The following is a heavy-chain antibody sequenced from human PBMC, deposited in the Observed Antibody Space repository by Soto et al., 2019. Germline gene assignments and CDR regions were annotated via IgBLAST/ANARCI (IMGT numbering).Heavy chain of an antibody. Sequence: GGSLRLSCAASGFTFSDSYMSWIRQAPGKGLEWVSYISSGSTYTNYADSVKGRFTISRDNAKNSLYLQMNSLRAEDTAVYYCARGGIAVAGGPAIQRYFDLWGRGTLVTVSS. V-gene: IGHV3-11*06. CDR1: GFTFSDSY. CDR3: ARGGIAVAGGPAIQRYFDL. CDR2: ISSGSTYT. J-gene: IGHJ2*01. D-gene: IGHD6-19*01.